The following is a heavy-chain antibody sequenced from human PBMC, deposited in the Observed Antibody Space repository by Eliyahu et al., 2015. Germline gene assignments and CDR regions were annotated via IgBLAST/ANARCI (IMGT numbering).Heavy chain of an antibody. D-gene: IGHD1-26*01. CDR2: ISTSSSVI. Sequence: EVXLVESGGGLVQXGGSLSLSCAASGFTFSSYSMXWVRQAPGKGLEWVSYISTSSSVIXYADSVKGRFTISRDNAKNSLYLQMNSLRDEDTAVYYCASYYPYFDNWGQGTLVTVSS. J-gene: IGHJ4*02. V-gene: IGHV3-48*02. CDR3: ASYYPYFDN. CDR1: GFTFSSYS.